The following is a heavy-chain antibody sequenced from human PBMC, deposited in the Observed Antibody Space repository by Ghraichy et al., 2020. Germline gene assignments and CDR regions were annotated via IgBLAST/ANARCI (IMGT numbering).Heavy chain of an antibody. D-gene: IGHD2-21*01. CDR2: IIPIFGTA. V-gene: IGHV1-69*13. CDR1: GGTFSSYA. CDR3: ARVGRDCGGDCYSTFDY. J-gene: IGHJ4*02. Sequence: SVKVSCKASGGTFSSYAISWVRQAPGQGLEWMGGIIPIFGTANYAQKFQGRVTITADESTSTAYMELSSLRSEDTAVYYCARVGRDCGGDCYSTFDYWGQGTLVTVSS.